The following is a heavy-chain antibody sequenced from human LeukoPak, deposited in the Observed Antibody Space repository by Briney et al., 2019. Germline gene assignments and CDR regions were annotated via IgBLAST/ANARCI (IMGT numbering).Heavy chain of an antibody. D-gene: IGHD6-19*01. J-gene: IGHJ4*02. CDR2: ISGSGSNT. V-gene: IGHV3-23*01. CDR1: GFTFSNNA. Sequence: PGGSLRLSCAASGFTFSNNAMSWVRQAPGKGLEWVSAISGSGSNTYNADSVKGRFTISRDNSKNTLYLQMNSLRAEDTAVYYCAKDPRYSSGWYELNYFDYWGQGTLVTVSS. CDR3: AKDPRYSSGWYELNYFDY.